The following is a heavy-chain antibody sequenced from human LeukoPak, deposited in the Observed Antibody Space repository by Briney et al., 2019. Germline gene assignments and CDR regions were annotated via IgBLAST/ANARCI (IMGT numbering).Heavy chain of an antibody. CDR1: GFTFSSYA. V-gene: IGHV3-30-3*01. Sequence: GGSLGLSCAASGFTFSSYAMHWVRQAPGKGLEWVAVISYDGSNKYYADSVKGRFTISRGNSKNTLYLQMNSLRAEDTAVYYCARDLPWFDPWGQGTLVTVSS. CDR2: ISYDGSNK. CDR3: ARDLPWFDP. J-gene: IGHJ5*02.